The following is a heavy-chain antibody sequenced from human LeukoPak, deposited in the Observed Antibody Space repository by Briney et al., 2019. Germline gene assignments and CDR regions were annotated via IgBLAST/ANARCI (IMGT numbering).Heavy chain of an antibody. Sequence: SETLSLTCAVSGYSISSGYYWGWIRQPPGKGLEWIGSIYHSGSTYYSPSFKSRLTILVDTSQNQFSLKLTSVTAADTAIFYCARCSSGSCYYWGQGTLVTVSS. J-gene: IGHJ4*02. CDR3: ARCSSGSCYY. CDR1: GYSISSGYY. CDR2: IYHSGST. V-gene: IGHV4-38-2*01. D-gene: IGHD2-15*01.